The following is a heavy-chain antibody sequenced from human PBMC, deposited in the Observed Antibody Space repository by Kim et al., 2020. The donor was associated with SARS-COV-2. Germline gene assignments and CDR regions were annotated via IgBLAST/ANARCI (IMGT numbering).Heavy chain of an antibody. CDR1: GYTFTSYY. CDR2: INPSGGST. V-gene: IGHV1-46*01. J-gene: IGHJ6*02. D-gene: IGHD2-8*01. Sequence: ASVKVSCKASGYTFTSYYMHWVRQAPGQGLEWMGIINPSGGSTSYAQKFQGRVTMTRDTSTSTVYMELSSLRSEDTAVYYCARDLLVLMVYASYGMDVWGQGTTVTVSS. CDR3: ARDLLVLMVYASYGMDV.